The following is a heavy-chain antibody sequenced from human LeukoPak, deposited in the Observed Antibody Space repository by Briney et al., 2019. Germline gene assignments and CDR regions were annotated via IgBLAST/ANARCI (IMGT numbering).Heavy chain of an antibody. CDR1: GYTFTSYG. V-gene: IGHV1-18*01. CDR3: ARNQLDTSYYYYGMDV. CDR2: ISAYNGNT. J-gene: IGHJ6*02. Sequence: ASVKVSCKASGYTFTSYGISWVRQAPGQGLEWMGWISAYNGNTNYAQKLQGRVTMTTDTSTSTAYMELRSLRSDDTAVYYRARNQLDTSYYYYGMDVWGQGTTVTVSS. D-gene: IGHD1-1*01.